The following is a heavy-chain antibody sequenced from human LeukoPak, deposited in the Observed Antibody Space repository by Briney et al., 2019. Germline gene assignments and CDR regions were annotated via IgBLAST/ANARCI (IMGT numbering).Heavy chain of an antibody. Sequence: GSPRLSCAVSGFTFRDAWMSWVRQAPGKGLEWVGRIRGKSDGGKVDYAAPAKARFTISRDESKDTVYLRLASLKTEDTGVYYCATDEGSGTTDFDFWGQGTLVTVSS. CDR1: GFTFRDAW. J-gene: IGHJ4*02. CDR2: IRGKSDGGKV. CDR3: ATDEGSGTTDFDF. D-gene: IGHD1-1*01. V-gene: IGHV3-15*01.